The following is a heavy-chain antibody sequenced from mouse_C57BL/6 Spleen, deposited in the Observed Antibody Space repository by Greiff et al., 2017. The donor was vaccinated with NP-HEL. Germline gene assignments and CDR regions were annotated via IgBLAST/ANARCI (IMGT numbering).Heavy chain of an antibody. CDR3: TTLLYYGSSWFAY. Sequence: EVKLQQSGAELVRPGASVKLSCTASGFNIKDYYMHWVKQRPEQGLEWIGRIDPEDGDTEYAPKFQGKATMTADTSSNTAYLQLSSLTSEDTAVYYCTTLLYYGSSWFAYWGQGTLVTVSA. J-gene: IGHJ3*01. CDR2: IDPEDGDT. V-gene: IGHV14-1*01. CDR1: GFNIKDYY. D-gene: IGHD1-1*01.